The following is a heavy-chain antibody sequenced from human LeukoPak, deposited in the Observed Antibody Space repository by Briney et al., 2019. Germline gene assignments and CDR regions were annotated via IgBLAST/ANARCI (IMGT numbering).Heavy chain of an antibody. Sequence: ASVKVSCKASGYTFTSYDINWVRQATGQGLEWMGWMNPNSGNTGYAQKFQGRVTMTRNTSISTAYMELSSLRSEDTAVYYCARGSPIGIAALLKYYYMDVWGKGTTVTVFS. J-gene: IGHJ6*03. CDR3: ARGSPIGIAALLKYYYMDV. CDR2: MNPNSGNT. V-gene: IGHV1-8*01. CDR1: GYTFTSYD. D-gene: IGHD6-6*01.